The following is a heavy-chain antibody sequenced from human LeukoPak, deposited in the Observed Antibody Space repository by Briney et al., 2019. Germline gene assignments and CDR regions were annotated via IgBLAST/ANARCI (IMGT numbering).Heavy chain of an antibody. CDR3: ARGVMNYDSSGYIFDY. Sequence: PSETLSLTCAVYGGSFSGYYWSWIRQPPGKGLEWIGEINHSGSTNYNPSLKSRVTISVDTSKNQFSLKLSSVTAADTDVYYCARGVMNYDSSGYIFDYWGQGTLVTVSS. CDR2: INHSGST. V-gene: IGHV4-34*01. J-gene: IGHJ4*02. CDR1: GGSFSGYY. D-gene: IGHD3-22*01.